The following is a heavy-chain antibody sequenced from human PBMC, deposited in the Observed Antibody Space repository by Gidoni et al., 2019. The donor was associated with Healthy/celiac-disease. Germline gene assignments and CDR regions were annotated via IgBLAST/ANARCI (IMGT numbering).Heavy chain of an antibody. CDR3: ARVGGWFDP. Sequence: QLQLQESGPGLVKPSETLSLTCTVPGGSISSRSSYWGWIRQPPGKGLEWIGSIYYSGSTYYNPSLKSRVTISVDTSKNQFSLKLSSVTAADTAVYYCARVGGWFDPWGQGTLVTVSS. J-gene: IGHJ5*02. V-gene: IGHV4-39*01. CDR2: IYYSGST. D-gene: IGHD3-16*01. CDR1: GGSISSRSSY.